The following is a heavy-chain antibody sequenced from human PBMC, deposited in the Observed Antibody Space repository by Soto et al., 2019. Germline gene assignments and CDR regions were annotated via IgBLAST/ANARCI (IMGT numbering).Heavy chain of an antibody. CDR1: GFTFGSYW. CDR2: IKPDGSAT. Sequence: EVQLVESGGGLVQPGGSLRHSCAVSGFTFGSYWMNWVRLIPGKGLEWVAYIKPDGSATYYVDSVKGRFTISRDNAKNSLCLQMNSLRVEDTSVYYCARAGYCGPGCYYYFDYWGQGTLVTVSS. J-gene: IGHJ4*02. V-gene: IGHV3-7*01. CDR3: ARAGYCGPGCYYYFDY. D-gene: IGHD2-21*02.